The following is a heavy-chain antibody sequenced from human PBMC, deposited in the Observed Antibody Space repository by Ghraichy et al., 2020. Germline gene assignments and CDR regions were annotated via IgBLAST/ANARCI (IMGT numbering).Heavy chain of an antibody. V-gene: IGHV6-1*01. D-gene: IGHD1-14*01. Sequence: SQTLSLTCAISGDSVSSNSAAWNWIRQSPSRGLEWLGRTYYRSKWYNDYAVSVKSRITINPDTSKNQFSLQLNSVTPEDTAVYYCARDRRYEKSYYYYGMDVWGQGTTVTVSS. CDR1: GDSVSSNSAA. CDR3: ARDRRYEKSYYYYGMDV. CDR2: TYYRSKWYN. J-gene: IGHJ6*02.